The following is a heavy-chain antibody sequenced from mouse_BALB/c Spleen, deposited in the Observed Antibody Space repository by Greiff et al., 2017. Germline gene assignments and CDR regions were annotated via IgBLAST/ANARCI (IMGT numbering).Heavy chain of an antibody. Sequence: EVHLVESGGGLVQPGGSRKLSCAASGFTFSDYGMAWVRQAPGKGPEWVAFISNLAYSIYYADTVTGRFTISRENAKNTLYLEMSSLRSEDTAMYYCAREASTPMDYWGQGTSVTVSS. CDR2: ISNLAYSI. D-gene: IGHD2-1*01. V-gene: IGHV5-15*02. CDR1: GFTFSDYG. CDR3: AREASTPMDY. J-gene: IGHJ4*01.